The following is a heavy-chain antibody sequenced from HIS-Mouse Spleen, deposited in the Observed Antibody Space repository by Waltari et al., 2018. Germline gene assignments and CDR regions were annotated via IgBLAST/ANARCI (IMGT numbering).Heavy chain of an antibody. CDR1: GFSLSTSGMC. D-gene: IGHD6-19*01. CDR3: ARIAEGYSSGWYAFDY. CDR2: IDWDDDK. J-gene: IGHJ4*02. Sequence: QVTLRESGPALVKPTQTLTLTCTFSGFSLSTSGMCVSWIRQPPGKALEWLARIDWDDDKYYSKSLKTRLTISKDTSKNQVVLTMTNMDPVDQATYYCARIAEGYSSGWYAFDYWGQGTLVTVSS. V-gene: IGHV2-70*15.